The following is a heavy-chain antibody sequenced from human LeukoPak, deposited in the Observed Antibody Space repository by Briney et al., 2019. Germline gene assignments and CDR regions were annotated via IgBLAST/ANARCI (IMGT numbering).Heavy chain of an antibody. Sequence: GGSLRLSCAASGFTFDDYAMHWVRQAPGKGLEWVSGISWDSGSLDSADSVKGRFTISRDNARNSLYLQMNSLRAEDTALYYCAKGNSYDSSGLPFDYWGQGTLVTVSS. CDR2: ISWDSGSL. CDR3: AKGNSYDSSGLPFDY. J-gene: IGHJ4*02. V-gene: IGHV3-9*01. D-gene: IGHD3-22*01. CDR1: GFTFDDYA.